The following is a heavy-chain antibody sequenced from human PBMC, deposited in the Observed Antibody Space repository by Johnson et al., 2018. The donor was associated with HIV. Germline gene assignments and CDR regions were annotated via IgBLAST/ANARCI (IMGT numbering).Heavy chain of an antibody. CDR2: IYSGGST. CDR1: GVTVSGNY. V-gene: IGHV3-66*01. J-gene: IGHJ3*02. CDR3: AGRTYREGI. D-gene: IGHD1-26*01. Sequence: VQVLESGGGLVQPGGSLRLSCAASGVTVSGNYMSWVRQAPGKGLEWVSVIYSGGSTWYADSVTGRFTISRDNSKNKLYLQMNSLRAEDTAVYYCAGRTYREGIWGQGTMVTVSS.